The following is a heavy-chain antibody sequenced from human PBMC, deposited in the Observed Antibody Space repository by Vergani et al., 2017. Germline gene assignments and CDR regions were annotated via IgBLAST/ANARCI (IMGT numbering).Heavy chain of an antibody. Sequence: EVQLLESGGGLVQPGGSLRLSCAASGFTFSSYAMSWVRQAPGKGLEWVSAISGSGGSTYYADSVKGRFTISRDNSKNTLYLQMNSLRAEDTAVYYCAKDGGFTIFGVAAPSSHDYWGQGTTVTVSS. CDR2: ISGSGGST. J-gene: IGHJ4*03. D-gene: IGHD3-3*01. CDR1: GFTFSSYA. CDR3: AKDGGFTIFGVAAPSSHDY. V-gene: IGHV3-23*01.